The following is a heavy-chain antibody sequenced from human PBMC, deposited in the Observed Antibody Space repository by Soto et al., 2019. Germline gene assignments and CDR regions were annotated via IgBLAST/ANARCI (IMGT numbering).Heavy chain of an antibody. J-gene: IGHJ5*02. Sequence: ASVKVSCKTSGYIFTNYYIQWVRQAPGQGLEWMGWIDPNSGGTNYAQKFQGRVTMTRDTSNSTAYMELNRLTSDDTAVYYCARALPVAKGGFDPWGQGTLVTVSS. CDR2: IDPNSGGT. D-gene: IGHD2-2*01. CDR1: GYIFTNYY. CDR3: ARALPVAKGGFDP. V-gene: IGHV1-2*02.